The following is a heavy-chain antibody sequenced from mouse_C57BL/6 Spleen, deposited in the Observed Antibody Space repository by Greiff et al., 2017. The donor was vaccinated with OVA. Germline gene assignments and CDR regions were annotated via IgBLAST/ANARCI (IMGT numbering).Heavy chain of an antibody. CDR2: ISDGGSYT. CDR1: GFTFSSYA. D-gene: IGHD2-1*01. Sequence: VQLKESGGGLVKPGGSLKLSCAASGFTFSSYAMSWVRQTPEKRLEWVATISDGGSYTYYPDNVKGRFTISRDNAKNNLYLQMSHLKSEDTAMYYCARDNGNSFDYWGQGTTLTVSS. J-gene: IGHJ2*01. CDR3: ARDNGNSFDY. V-gene: IGHV5-4*01.